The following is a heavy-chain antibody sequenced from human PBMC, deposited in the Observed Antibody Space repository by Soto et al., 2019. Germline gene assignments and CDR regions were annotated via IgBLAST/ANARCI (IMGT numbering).Heavy chain of an antibody. D-gene: IGHD3-16*01. CDR2: MNPSGGST. Sequence: QVQLVQSGAEVKKPGASVKVSCKASGYTFTSYYMHWVRQAPGQGLEWMGIMNPSGGSTSYAQKFHGRVTMLRDTCRSGVYLELSSRRSEDTAVYYCAREGEPNWFDPWGQGTLVTVSP. CDR3: AREGEPNWFDP. J-gene: IGHJ5*01. CDR1: GYTFTSYY. V-gene: IGHV1-46*01.